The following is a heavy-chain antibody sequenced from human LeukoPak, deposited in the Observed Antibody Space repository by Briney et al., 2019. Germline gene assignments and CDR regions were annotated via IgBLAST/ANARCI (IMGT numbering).Heavy chain of an antibody. D-gene: IGHD2-2*01. J-gene: IGHJ4*02. CDR1: GYTFTSYD. CDR3: ASRSTVWGDY. Sequence: GASVKVSCKASGYTFTSYDINWVRQAPGQGLEWMGWISAYNGNTNYAQKLQGRVTMTTDTSTSTAYMELRSLRSDDTAVYYCASRSTVWGDYWGQGTLVTVSS. CDR2: ISAYNGNT. V-gene: IGHV1-18*01.